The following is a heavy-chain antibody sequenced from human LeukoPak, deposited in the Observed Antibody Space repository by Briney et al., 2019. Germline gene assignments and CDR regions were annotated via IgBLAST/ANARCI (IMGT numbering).Heavy chain of an antibody. V-gene: IGHV1-69*04. J-gene: IGHJ6*02. CDR3: ARDLTRDGYNHDIRYGMDV. Sequence: SVKVSCKASGGTFSSYTISWVRQAPGQGLEWMGRIIPIFGIANYAQNFQGRVTITADKSTSTAYMELSSLRSEDTAVYYCARDLTRDGYNHDIRYGMDVWGQGTTVTVSS. D-gene: IGHD5-24*01. CDR1: GGTFSSYT. CDR2: IIPIFGIA.